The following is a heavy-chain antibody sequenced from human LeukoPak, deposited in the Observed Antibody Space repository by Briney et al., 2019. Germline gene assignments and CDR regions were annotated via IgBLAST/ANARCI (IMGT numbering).Heavy chain of an antibody. J-gene: IGHJ4*02. CDR3: ARVSYGSGSTTLDY. D-gene: IGHD3-10*01. Sequence: SETLSLTCTVSGGSISSYYWSWIRQPAGKGLEWIGRIYTSGSTNYNPSLKGRVTMSVDTSKNQFSLKLSSVTAADTAVYYCARVSYGSGSTTLDYWGQGTLVTVSS. CDR1: GGSISSYY. V-gene: IGHV4-4*07. CDR2: IYTSGST.